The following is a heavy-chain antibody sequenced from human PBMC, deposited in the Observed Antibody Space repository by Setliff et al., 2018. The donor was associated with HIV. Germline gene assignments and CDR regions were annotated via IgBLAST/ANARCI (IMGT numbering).Heavy chain of an antibody. CDR2: IGGSTGST. CDR3: AKPLTQWGVSPYHYAVDV. J-gene: IGHJ6*02. D-gene: IGHD1-26*01. CDR1: GFAFDNYC. V-gene: IGHV3-23*01. Sequence: PGGSLRLSCAASGFAFDNYCMTWVRQAPGKGLEWVSAIGGSTGSTYYADSVKGRFTISTDNSKSTLYLQMNSLRAEDTAVYYCAKPLTQWGVSPYHYAVDVWGQGTTVTVSS.